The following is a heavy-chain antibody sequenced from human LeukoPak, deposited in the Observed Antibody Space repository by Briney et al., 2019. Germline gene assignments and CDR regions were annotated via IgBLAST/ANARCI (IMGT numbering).Heavy chain of an antibody. CDR1: GGSISSYY. V-gene: IGHV4-59*08. J-gene: IGHJ6*02. Sequence: WETLSLTCTVSGGSISSYYWSWIRQPPGKGLEWIGYIYYSGSTNYNPSLKSRVTISVDTSKNQFSLKLSSVTAADTAVYYCARWTRLCTGCLFGYYGMDVWGQGTTVTVSS. D-gene: IGHD2-2*01. CDR3: ARWTRLCTGCLFGYYGMDV. CDR2: IYYSGST.